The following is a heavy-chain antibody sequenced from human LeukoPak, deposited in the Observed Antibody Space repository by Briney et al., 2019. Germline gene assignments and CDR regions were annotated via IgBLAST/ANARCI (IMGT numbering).Heavy chain of an antibody. D-gene: IGHD6-19*01. CDR3: AKGSQYSSGRGYFDY. J-gene: IGHJ4*02. CDR1: GFTFSSYG. Sequence: GRSLRLSCAASGFTFSSYGMHWVRQAPGKGLEWVAVIWYDGSNKYYADSVKGRFTISRDNSKNTLYLQMNSLRAEDTAVYYCAKGSQYSSGRGYFDYWGQGTLVTVSS. CDR2: IWYDGSNK. V-gene: IGHV3-33*06.